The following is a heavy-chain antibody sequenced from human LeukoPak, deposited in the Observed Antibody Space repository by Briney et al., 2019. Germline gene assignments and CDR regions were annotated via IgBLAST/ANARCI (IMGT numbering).Heavy chain of an antibody. CDR1: GFTFSSYA. V-gene: IGHV3-30-3*01. Sequence: GGSLRLSCAASGFTFSSYAMHWVRQAPGKGLEWVVVIPYDGSNKYYADSVKGRFTISRDNSENTLYLQMNSLRSEDTAVYYCARAALRLLDYWGQGTLVTVSS. J-gene: IGHJ4*02. CDR3: ARAALRLLDY. CDR2: IPYDGSNK. D-gene: IGHD2-21*01.